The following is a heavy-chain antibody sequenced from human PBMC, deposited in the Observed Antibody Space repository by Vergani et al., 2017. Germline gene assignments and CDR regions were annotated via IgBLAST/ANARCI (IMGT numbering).Heavy chain of an antibody. CDR3: AKDKFDPWGDYYYMDV. J-gene: IGHJ6*03. D-gene: IGHD3-16*01. CDR1: GFTFSSYA. CDR2: ISGSVGST. V-gene: IGHV3-23*01. Sequence: EVQPLESGGGLVQPGGSLRLSCAASGFTFSSYAMSWVRQAPRKGVEWVSAISGSVGSTHYADSVKGRFTISRDNSKNTLYLQMNSLRAEDTAVYYCAKDKFDPWGDYYYMDVWGKGTTVTVSS.